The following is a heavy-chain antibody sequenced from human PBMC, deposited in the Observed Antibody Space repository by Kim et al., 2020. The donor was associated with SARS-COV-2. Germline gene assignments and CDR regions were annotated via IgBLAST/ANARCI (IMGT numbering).Heavy chain of an antibody. Sequence: TIYYADSVKGRFTISRDNAKNSLYLQMNSLRAEDTAVYYCLSMVRGVIAYWGQGTLVTVSS. CDR2: TI. D-gene: IGHD3-10*01. V-gene: IGHV3-48*03. J-gene: IGHJ4*02. CDR3: LSMVRGVIAY.